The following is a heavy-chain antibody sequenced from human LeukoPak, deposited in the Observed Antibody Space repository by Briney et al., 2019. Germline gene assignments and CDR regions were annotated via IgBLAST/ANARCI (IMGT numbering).Heavy chain of an antibody. V-gene: IGHV1-69-2*01. CDR2: VDPEDGET. CDR3: ATVSGSFNFDY. J-gene: IGHJ4*02. D-gene: IGHD1-26*01. Sequence: ASVKVSCKVSGYTFTGYYMHWVQQAPGKGLEWMGLVDPEDGETIYAEKFQGRVTITADTSTDTAYMELSSLRSEDTAVYYCATVSGSFNFDYWGQGTLVTVSS. CDR1: GYTFTGYY.